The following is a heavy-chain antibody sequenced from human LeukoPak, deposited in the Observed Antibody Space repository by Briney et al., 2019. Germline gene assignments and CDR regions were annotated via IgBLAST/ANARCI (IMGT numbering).Heavy chain of an antibody. CDR3: ARDDGGELLNY. Sequence: ASVKVSCKASGYTFIGNYMHWVRQAPGQGLEWMGWINPNSGGTNYAQKLQGRVTMTTDTSTSTAYMELRSLRSDDTAVYYCARDDGGELLNYWGQGTLVTVSS. CDR1: GYTFIGNY. CDR2: INPNSGGT. V-gene: IGHV1-2*02. J-gene: IGHJ4*02. D-gene: IGHD1-26*01.